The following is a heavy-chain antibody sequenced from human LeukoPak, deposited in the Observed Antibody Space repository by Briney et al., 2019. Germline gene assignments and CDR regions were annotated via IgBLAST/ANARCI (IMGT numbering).Heavy chain of an antibody. D-gene: IGHD4-17*01. CDR3: ARDLGYGDYVDY. V-gene: IGHV3-21*01. Sequence: PGGSLRLSCAASGFTFSSYSMNWVRQAPGQGLEWVSSISSSSSYIYYADSVKGRFTISRDNAKNSLYLQMNSLRAEDTAVYYCARDLGYGDYVDYWGQGTLVTVSS. CDR2: ISSSSSYI. J-gene: IGHJ4*02. CDR1: GFTFSSYS.